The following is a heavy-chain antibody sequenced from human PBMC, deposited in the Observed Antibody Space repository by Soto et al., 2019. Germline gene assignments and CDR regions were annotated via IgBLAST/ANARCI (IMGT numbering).Heavy chain of an antibody. Sequence: PGGSLRLSCAASGFPFSSYGMHWVRQAPGKGLEWVAVIWYDGSNKYYADSVKGRFTISRDNSKNTLYLQMNSLRAEDTAVYYCALPLDYPYGMDVWGQGTTVTVSS. V-gene: IGHV3-33*01. J-gene: IGHJ6*02. CDR1: GFPFSSYG. CDR3: ALPLDYPYGMDV. CDR2: IWYDGSNK.